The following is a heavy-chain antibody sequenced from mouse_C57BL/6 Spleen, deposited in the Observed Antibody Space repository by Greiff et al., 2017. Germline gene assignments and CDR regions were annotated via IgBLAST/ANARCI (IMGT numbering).Heavy chain of an antibody. CDR3: ALRAGYDGFAY. D-gene: IGHD2-2*01. Sequence: VMLVESGAELARPGASVKLSCKASGYTFTSYGISWVKQRTGQGLEWIGEIYPRNGNTYYNEKFKGKATLTADKSSSTAYMELRSLTSEDSAVYFCALRAGYDGFAYWGQGTLVTVSA. J-gene: IGHJ3*01. CDR2: IYPRNGNT. CDR1: GYTFTSYG. V-gene: IGHV1-81*01.